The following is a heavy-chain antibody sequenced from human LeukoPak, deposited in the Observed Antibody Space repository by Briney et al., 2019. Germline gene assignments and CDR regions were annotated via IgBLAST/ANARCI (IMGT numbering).Heavy chain of an antibody. CDR2: ISAYNGNT. CDR1: GYTCTSYG. D-gene: IGHD4-23*01. J-gene: IGHJ4*02. V-gene: IGHV1-18*01. CDR3: ARDGKGLDYIDY. Sequence: ASVNVSFKASGYTCTSYGISWLRHAPGQGMEWMGWISAYNGNTNYAQKLQGRVTMTTDTSTSTAYMELRSLRSDDTAVYYCARDGKGLDYIDYWGQGTLVTVSS.